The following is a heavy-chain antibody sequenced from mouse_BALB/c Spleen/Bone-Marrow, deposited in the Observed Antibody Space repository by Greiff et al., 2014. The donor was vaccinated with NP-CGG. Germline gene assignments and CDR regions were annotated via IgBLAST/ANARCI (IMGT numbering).Heavy chain of an antibody. CDR3: ARNLLLRRAMDY. CDR2: IWSGGST. D-gene: IGHD1-1*01. V-gene: IGHV2-2*02. J-gene: IGHJ4*01. Sequence: VHLVESGPGLVQPSQSLSMTCTVSGFSLTSYGVHWVRQSPGKGLEWLGVIWSGGSTDYNAAFISRLSISKDNSKSQVFFKMNSLQANDTAIYYCARNLLLRRAMDYWGQGTSVTVSS. CDR1: GFSLTSYG.